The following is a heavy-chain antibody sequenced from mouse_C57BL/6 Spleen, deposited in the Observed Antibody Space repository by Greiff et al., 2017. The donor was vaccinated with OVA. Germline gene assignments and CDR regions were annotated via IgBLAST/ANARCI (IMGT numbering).Heavy chain of an antibody. D-gene: IGHD1-1*01. V-gene: IGHV1-75*01. J-gene: IGHJ3*01. CDR3: ARPYYCGSSYVGFAY. Sequence: QVQLQQSGPELVKPGASVKISCKASGYTFTDYYINWVKQRPGQGLEWIGWIFPGSGSTYYNEKFKGKATLTADKSSSTAYMLLSSLTSEDSAVYFYARPYYCGSSYVGFAYWGQGTLVTVSA. CDR2: IFPGSGST. CDR1: GYTFTDYY.